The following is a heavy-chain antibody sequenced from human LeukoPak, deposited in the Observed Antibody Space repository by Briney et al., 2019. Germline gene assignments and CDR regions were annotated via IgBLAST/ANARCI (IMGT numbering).Heavy chain of an antibody. Sequence: SETLSLTCTVSGGSISSYYWSWIRQPPGKGLEWIGYIYTSGSTNYNPSLKSRVTISVDTSKNQYSLKLGSVTAADTAVYYCARHDHDSSGPNWFDPWGQGTLVSVSS. CDR2: IYTSGST. V-gene: IGHV4-4*09. CDR1: GGSISSYY. J-gene: IGHJ5*02. CDR3: ARHDHDSSGPNWFDP. D-gene: IGHD3-22*01.